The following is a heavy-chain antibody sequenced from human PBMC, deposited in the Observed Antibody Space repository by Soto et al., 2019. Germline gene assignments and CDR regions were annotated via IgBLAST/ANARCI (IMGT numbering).Heavy chain of an antibody. J-gene: IGHJ6*02. CDR3: AKDVVVGATTGLGDYYYYYGMDV. CDR2: ISYDGSNK. D-gene: IGHD1-26*01. CDR1: GFTFSSYG. Sequence: GGSLLSCAASGFTFSSYGMHWVRQAPGKGLEWVAVISYDGSNKYYADSVKGRFTISRDNSKNTLYLQMNSLRAEDTAVFYCAKDVVVGATTGLGDYYYYYGMDVWGQGTTVTVSS. V-gene: IGHV3-30*18.